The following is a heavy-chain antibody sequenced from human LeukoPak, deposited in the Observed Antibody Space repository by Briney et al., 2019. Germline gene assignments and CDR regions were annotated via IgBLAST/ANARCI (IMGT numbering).Heavy chain of an antibody. D-gene: IGHD6-19*01. Sequence: GGSLRLSCAASGFTFSSYSMNWVRQAPGKGLEWVSYISSSSSTIYYADSVKGRFTISRDNAKNSLYLQMNSLRAEDTAVYYCARDSLDSSGWYHDAFDIWGQGTMVTVSS. CDR1: GFTFSSYS. J-gene: IGHJ3*02. CDR2: ISSSSSTI. CDR3: ARDSLDSSGWYHDAFDI. V-gene: IGHV3-48*01.